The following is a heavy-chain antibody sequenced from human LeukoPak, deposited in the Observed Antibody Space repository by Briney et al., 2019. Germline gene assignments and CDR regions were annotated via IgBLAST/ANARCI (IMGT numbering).Heavy chain of an antibody. CDR2: IYSGGST. Sequence: GGSLRLSCAASGFTVRGNYMSWVRQAPGKGLEWVSVIYSGGSTYYADSVKGRFTISRDNSKNTLYLQMNSLRAEDTAVYFCARGPSGSYSPPDYWGQGTLVTVSS. CDR1: GFTVRGNY. CDR3: ARGPSGSYSPPDY. D-gene: IGHD1-26*01. J-gene: IGHJ4*02. V-gene: IGHV3-53*01.